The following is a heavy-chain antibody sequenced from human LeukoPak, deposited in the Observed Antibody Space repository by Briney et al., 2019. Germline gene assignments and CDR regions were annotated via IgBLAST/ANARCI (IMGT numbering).Heavy chain of an antibody. J-gene: IGHJ3*02. Sequence: PGGSLRLSCAASGFTFSTFWMSWVRQAPGKGLEWVANIKQDGSEKYYVDSVKGRFTISRDNAKNSLYLQMNSLRAEDTAVYYCARVMVRGAYDAFDIWGQGTMVTVSS. CDR2: IKQDGSEK. CDR1: GFTFSTFW. V-gene: IGHV3-7*04. D-gene: IGHD3-10*01. CDR3: ARVMVRGAYDAFDI.